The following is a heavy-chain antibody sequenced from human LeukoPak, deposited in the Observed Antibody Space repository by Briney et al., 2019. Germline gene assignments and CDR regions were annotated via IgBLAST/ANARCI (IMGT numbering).Heavy chain of an antibody. V-gene: IGHV4-34*01. CDR2: INHSGST. D-gene: IGHD6-19*01. J-gene: IGHJ3*02. Sequence: SETLSLTCAVYGGSFSGYYWSWIRQPPGKGLEWIGEINHSGSTNYNPSLKSRVTISVDTSKNQFSLKLSSVTAADTAVYYCARDSGWWKNGAFDIWGRGTMVTVSS. CDR1: GGSFSGYY. CDR3: ARDSGWWKNGAFDI.